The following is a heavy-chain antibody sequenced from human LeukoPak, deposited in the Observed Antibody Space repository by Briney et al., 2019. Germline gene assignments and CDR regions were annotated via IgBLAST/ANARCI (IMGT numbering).Heavy chain of an antibody. Sequence: PSETLSLTCAVSGGSISSGSYSWSWIRQPPGKGLEWIGEINHSGSTNYNPSLKSRVTISVDTSKNQFSLKLSSVTAADTAVYYCASRYSSSLIDYWGQGTLVTVSS. CDR2: INHSGST. J-gene: IGHJ4*02. D-gene: IGHD6-6*01. CDR3: ASRYSSSLIDY. CDR1: GGSISSGSYS. V-gene: IGHV4-30-2*01.